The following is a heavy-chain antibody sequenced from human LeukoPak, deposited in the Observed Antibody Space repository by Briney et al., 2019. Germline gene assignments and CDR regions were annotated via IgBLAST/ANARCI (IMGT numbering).Heavy chain of an antibody. CDR1: GGSISSSSYY. V-gene: IGHV4-39*01. J-gene: IGHJ6*02. CDR3: ARMPLRHVSSSWYSYYYGMDV. Sequence: SETLSLTCTVSGGSISSSSYYWGWIRQPPGKGLEWIGSIYYSGSTYYNPSLKSRATISVDTSKNQFSLKLSSVTAADTAVYYCARMPLRHVSSSWYSYYYGMDVWGQGTTVTVSS. CDR2: IYYSGST. D-gene: IGHD6-13*01.